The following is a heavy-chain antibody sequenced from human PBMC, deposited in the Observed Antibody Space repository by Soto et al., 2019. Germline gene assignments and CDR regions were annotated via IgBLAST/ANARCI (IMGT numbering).Heavy chain of an antibody. D-gene: IGHD3-3*01. CDR3: AREGPRPITIFGVVPSYYMDV. CDR1: GFTFSSYW. J-gene: IGHJ6*03. CDR2: IKKDGSEK. V-gene: IGHV3-7*05. Sequence: WGSLRLSCAASGFTFSSYWMSWARQAPGKGLKWVATIKKDGSEKYYADSVKGRFTISRDNAKNSLYLQMNSLRAEDTALYHCAREGPRPITIFGVVPSYYMDVWGKGTTVTVSS.